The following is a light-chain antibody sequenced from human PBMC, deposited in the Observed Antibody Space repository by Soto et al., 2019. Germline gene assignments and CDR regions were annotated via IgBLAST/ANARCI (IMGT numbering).Light chain of an antibody. V-gene: IGLV2-14*01. CDR3: SSFTSRFTFV. CDR2: EVT. Sequence: QSSLTQSASFSGSPGQSIAISCTGTRSDVGAYNYVSWYQQHPGKAPKLMISEVTNRPSGVSDRFSGSKSGNTASLTISGLQAEDEADYYCSSFTSRFTFVFGTGTKV. CDR1: RSDVGAYNY. J-gene: IGLJ1*01.